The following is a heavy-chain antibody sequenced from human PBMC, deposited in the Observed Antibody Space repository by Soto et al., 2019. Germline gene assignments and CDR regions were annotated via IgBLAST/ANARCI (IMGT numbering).Heavy chain of an antibody. CDR1: GFTFSSYW. J-gene: IGHJ4*02. Sequence: GSLRLSCAASGFTFSSYWMHWVRQAPGKGLVWVSRINSDGSSTSYADSVKGRFTISRDNAKNTLYLQMNSLRAEDTAVYYCAPTPHSSSWYLYWGQGTLVTVSS. CDR2: INSDGSST. CDR3: APTPHSSSWYLY. V-gene: IGHV3-74*01. D-gene: IGHD6-13*01.